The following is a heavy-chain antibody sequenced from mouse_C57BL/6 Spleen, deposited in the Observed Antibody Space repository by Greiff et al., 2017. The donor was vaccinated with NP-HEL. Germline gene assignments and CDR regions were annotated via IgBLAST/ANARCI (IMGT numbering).Heavy chain of an antibody. D-gene: IGHD1-1*01. Sequence: VQLQQSGPELVKPGASVKISCKASGYAFTSSWMNWVKQRPGKGLEWIGRIYPGDGDTNYNGKFKGKATLTADTSSSTAYMQLSSLTSEDSAVYFCARDYYGSSYDYYAMDYWGQGTSVTVSS. J-gene: IGHJ4*01. V-gene: IGHV1-82*01. CDR2: IYPGDGDT. CDR1: GYAFTSSW. CDR3: ARDYYGSSYDYYAMDY.